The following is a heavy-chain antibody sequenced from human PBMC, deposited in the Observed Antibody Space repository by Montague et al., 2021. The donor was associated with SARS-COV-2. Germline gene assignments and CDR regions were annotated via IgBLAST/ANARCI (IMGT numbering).Heavy chain of an antibody. D-gene: IGHD6-19*01. V-gene: IGHV2-5*02. CDR2: IYWDDDK. Sequence: PALVKPTQTLTLTCTVSGFSLNTNGMGVGWIRQPPGEAPAWLALIYWDDDKRYSPSLKTRLTITKDTSRNQVVLTMTNMDPVDTATYYCARTYAPSAVAVDYWGQGTLVTVSS. CDR3: ARTYAPSAVAVDY. CDR1: GFSLNTNGMG. J-gene: IGHJ4*02.